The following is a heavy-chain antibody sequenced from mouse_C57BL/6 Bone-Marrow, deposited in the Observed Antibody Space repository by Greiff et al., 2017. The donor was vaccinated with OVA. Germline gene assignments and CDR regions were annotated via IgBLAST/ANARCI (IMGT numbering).Heavy chain of an antibody. V-gene: IGHV6-3*01. J-gene: IGHJ3*01. D-gene: IGHD1-1*01. CDR1: GFTFSNYW. Sequence: EVKVEESGGGLVQPGGSMKLSCVASGFTFSNYWMNWVRQSPEKGLEWVAQIRLKSDNYATHYAVSVKGRFTISRDDSKSSVYLQMNNLRAEDTGIYYCTASTTVVAPAYWGQGTLVTVSA. CDR3: TASTTVVAPAY. CDR2: IRLKSDNYAT.